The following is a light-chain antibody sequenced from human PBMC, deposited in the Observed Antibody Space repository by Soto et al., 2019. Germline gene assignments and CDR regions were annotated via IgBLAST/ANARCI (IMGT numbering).Light chain of an antibody. CDR1: QSVGSN. Sequence: EIVMTQSPATLSVSPGERASLSCRASQSVGSNLAWYQQTAGQAPRLLIYGASTRSTGIPARFSGSGSGTEFTLTISRLQCEDFAVYSCQQYSNSMYTFGKGTKLEIK. J-gene: IGKJ2*01. CDR3: QQYSNSMYT. V-gene: IGKV3-15*01. CDR2: GAS.